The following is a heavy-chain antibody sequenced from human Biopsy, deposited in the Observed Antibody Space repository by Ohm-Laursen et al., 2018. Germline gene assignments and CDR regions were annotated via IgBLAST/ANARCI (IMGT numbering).Heavy chain of an antibody. Sequence: SSVKVSCKASGDTFNKYGIFWVRQAPGQGLEWMGRIIPIVDIMNYAQRFQGRVTMTADKSTSTAYLDLSSLISEDTAVYYCARGGSGSGYYGMDVWGQGTTVTVSS. J-gene: IGHJ6*02. CDR1: GDTFNKYG. V-gene: IGHV1-69*04. D-gene: IGHD3-10*01. CDR2: IIPIVDIM. CDR3: ARGGSGSGYYGMDV.